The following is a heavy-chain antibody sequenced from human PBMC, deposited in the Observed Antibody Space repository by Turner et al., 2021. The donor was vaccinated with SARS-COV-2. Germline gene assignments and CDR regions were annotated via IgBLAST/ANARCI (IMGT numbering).Heavy chain of an antibody. D-gene: IGHD1-26*01. CDR1: GFTFSIYG. CDR2: ISYDGSNK. CDR3: AKSYSGSYWDRNDY. Sequence: QVQLVESGGGVVQPGRSLRLSCAAFGFTFSIYGMNWVRQAPGKGVEWVAVISYDGSNKYYADSVKGRFTISRDNSKNTLYLQMNSLRAEDTAVYYCAKSYSGSYWDRNDYWGQGTLVTVSS. V-gene: IGHV3-30*18. J-gene: IGHJ4*02.